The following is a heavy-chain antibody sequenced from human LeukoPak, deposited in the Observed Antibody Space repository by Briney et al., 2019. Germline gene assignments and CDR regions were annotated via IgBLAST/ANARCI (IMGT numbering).Heavy chain of an antibody. V-gene: IGHV4-39*01. J-gene: IGHJ3*02. CDR2: IYYSGST. Sequence: SETLSLTCTVSGGSISSSSYYWGWIRQPPGKGPEWIGSIYYSGSTYYNPSLKSRVTISVDTSKNQFSLKLSSVTAADTAVYYCASPYYYDSSGHWSFDIWGQGTMVTVSS. CDR3: ASPYYYDSSGHWSFDI. CDR1: GGSISSSSYY. D-gene: IGHD3-22*01.